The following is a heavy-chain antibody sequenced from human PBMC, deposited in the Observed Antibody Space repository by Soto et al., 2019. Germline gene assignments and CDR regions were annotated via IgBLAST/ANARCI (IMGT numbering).Heavy chain of an antibody. CDR3: AKGPWGYYGMDV. V-gene: IGHV3-23*01. CDR2: ISGSGGST. J-gene: IGHJ6*02. D-gene: IGHD3-16*01. CDR1: GFTFSSYA. Sequence: GGSLRLSXAASGFTFSSYAMSWVRQAPGKGLEWVSAISGSGGSTYYADSVKGRFTISRDNSKNTLYLQMNSLRAEDTAVYYCAKGPWGYYGMDVWGQGTTVTVSS.